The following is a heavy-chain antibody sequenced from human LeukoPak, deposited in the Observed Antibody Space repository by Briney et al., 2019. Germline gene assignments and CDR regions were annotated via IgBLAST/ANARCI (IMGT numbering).Heavy chain of an antibody. CDR2: INHSGST. D-gene: IGHD6-6*01. Sequence: SETLSLTCAVYGGSFSGYYWSWIRQPPGRGLEWIGEINHSGSTNYNPSLKSRVTISVDTSKNQFSLKLSSVTAADTAVYYCARGRSIAALRGAFDIWGQGTMVTASS. J-gene: IGHJ3*02. CDR3: ARGRSIAALRGAFDI. CDR1: GGSFSGYY. V-gene: IGHV4-34*01.